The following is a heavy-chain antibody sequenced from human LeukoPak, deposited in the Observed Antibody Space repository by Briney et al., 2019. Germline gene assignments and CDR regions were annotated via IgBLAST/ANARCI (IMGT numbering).Heavy chain of an antibody. CDR2: IFTGST. CDR3: VRRHRTCFDY. V-gene: IGHV4-4*09. CDR1: GGNISAYY. J-gene: IGHJ4*02. Sequence: WETLALTCAASGGNISAYYWNWIRQPPGKGLELFGYIFTGSTIYNPSLKSRDTISLDTSNSQYAQKLSSVPAADSAFYYCVRRHRTCFDYWGQGSLVTVSS.